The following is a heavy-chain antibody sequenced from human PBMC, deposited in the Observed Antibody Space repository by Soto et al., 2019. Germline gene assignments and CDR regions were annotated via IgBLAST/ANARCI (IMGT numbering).Heavy chain of an antibody. CDR2: IKQDGSGK. V-gene: IGHV3-7*04. CDR1: GFTFSNYW. D-gene: IGHD2-15*01. J-gene: IGHJ4*02. CDR3: ARLYCSGGRCQSIFDY. Sequence: EVHLVESGGYLVQPGGSLRLSCAASGFTFSNYWMSWVRQAPGKGLEWVANIKQDGSGKYYVDSVKGRFTISRDNARDALYLQMNSLRAEDTAVYYCARLYCSGGRCQSIFDYWGQGTLVTVSS.